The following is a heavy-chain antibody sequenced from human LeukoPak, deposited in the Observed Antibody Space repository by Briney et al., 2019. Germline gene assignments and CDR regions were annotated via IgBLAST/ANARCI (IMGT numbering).Heavy chain of an antibody. D-gene: IGHD5-24*01. CDR2: IYYSGST. Sequence: PSETLSLTCTVSGGSISSYYWSWIRQPPGKGLEGIGYIYYSGSTNYNPSLKSRVTISVDTSKNQFSLKLSSVTAADTAVDYCARESWLHSFFDYWGQGTLVTVSS. CDR3: ARESWLHSFFDY. J-gene: IGHJ4*02. CDR1: GGSISSYY. V-gene: IGHV4-59*01.